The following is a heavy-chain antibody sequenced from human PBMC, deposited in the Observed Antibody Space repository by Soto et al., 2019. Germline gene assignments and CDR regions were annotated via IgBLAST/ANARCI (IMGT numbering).Heavy chain of an antibody. CDR3: ARGQVVNFDNWFDP. CDR1: GYTFTTYG. CDR2: INPNSGHT. J-gene: IGHJ5*02. D-gene: IGHD3-22*01. V-gene: IGHV1-18*01. Sequence: QIQLLQSGAEVKKPGTSVKVSCQASGYTFTTYGIIWVRPAPGQGLEWMGWINPNSGHTNYAQNLQDRATMTTDTSTNTAYMELRSLRSDDTAVYFCARGQVVNFDNWFDPWGQGTLVTVSS.